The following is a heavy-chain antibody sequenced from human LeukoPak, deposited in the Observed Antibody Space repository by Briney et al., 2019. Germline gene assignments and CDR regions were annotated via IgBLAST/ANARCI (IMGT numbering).Heavy chain of an antibody. Sequence: GGSLRLSCAASGFTFTNYWMNWVRQAPGKGLEWVANIKQDGSDKYYVGSVKGRFTISRDNAKNLLYLQMNSLRAEDTAVYYCGRAMDVWGQGTTVTVSS. V-gene: IGHV3-7*04. CDR3: GRAMDV. J-gene: IGHJ6*02. CDR1: GFTFTNYW. CDR2: IKQDGSDK.